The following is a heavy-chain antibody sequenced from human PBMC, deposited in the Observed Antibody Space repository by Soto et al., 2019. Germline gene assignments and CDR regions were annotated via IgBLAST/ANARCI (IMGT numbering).Heavy chain of an antibody. J-gene: IGHJ4*02. D-gene: IGHD2-21*02. V-gene: IGHV4-31*03. CDR2: IYQSGTP. CDR1: GGSISSGGYY. Sequence: SETLSLTCTVSGGSISSGGYYWNWIRQYPGKGLEWIAYIYQSGTPHYNPSLKSRATISIDRSKNQFSLMLDSVTAADTAVYYCARHLRLDSWGPGTLDTVSS. CDR3: ARHLRLDS.